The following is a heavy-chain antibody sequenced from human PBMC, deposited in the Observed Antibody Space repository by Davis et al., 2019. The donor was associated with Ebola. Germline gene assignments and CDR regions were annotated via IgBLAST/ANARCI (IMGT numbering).Heavy chain of an antibody. J-gene: IGHJ3*02. CDR1: GGAISRFY. CDR3: ARGFLWFGELAAFDI. Sequence: PSETLSLTCTVSGGAISRFYWSWIRQSAGKGLEWVGRIYTSGSTNYNPSLRSRVTMSVDTSKNKFFLKLRSVTAADTAVYYCARGFLWFGELAAFDIWGQGTMVTVSS. V-gene: IGHV4-4*07. D-gene: IGHD3-10*01. CDR2: IYTSGST.